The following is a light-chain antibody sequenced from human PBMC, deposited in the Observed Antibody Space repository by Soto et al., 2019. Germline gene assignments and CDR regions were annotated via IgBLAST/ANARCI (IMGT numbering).Light chain of an antibody. V-gene: IGKV3D-15*01. CDR2: GPS. CDR1: QSVSDY. Sequence: EVVLTQSPVTLSASPGDRATLSCRASQSVSDYLAWFQQKPGQAPRLLIYGPSTRATGIPARFSGSGSGTEFTLTISSLQSEDFAVYYCQQYYMWPQWTFGPGTRVEIK. CDR3: QQYYMWPQWT. J-gene: IGKJ1*01.